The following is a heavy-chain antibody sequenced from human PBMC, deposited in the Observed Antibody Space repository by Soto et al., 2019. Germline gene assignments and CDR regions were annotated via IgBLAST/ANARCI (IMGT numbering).Heavy chain of an antibody. Sequence: GGSLRLSCAASGFTFSSYSMNWVRQAPGKGLEWVSSISSSSSYIYYADSVKGRFTISRDNAKNSLYLQMNSLRAEDTAVYYCARTRRDGYNSNAMDYWGQGTLVTVSS. J-gene: IGHJ4*02. D-gene: IGHD5-12*01. CDR2: ISSSSSYI. CDR1: GFTFSSYS. V-gene: IGHV3-21*01. CDR3: ARTRRDGYNSNAMDY.